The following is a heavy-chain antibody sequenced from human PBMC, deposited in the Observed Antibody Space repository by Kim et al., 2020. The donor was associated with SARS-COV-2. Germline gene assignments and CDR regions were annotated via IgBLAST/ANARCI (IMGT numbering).Heavy chain of an antibody. V-gene: IGHV3-11*06. J-gene: IGHJ6*02. CDR3: ARDRFTVTTIGYGMDV. Sequence: SVKGRFPIARDTAKNSLYLQMNSLRAEDTAVYYCARDRFTVTTIGYGMDVWGQGTTVTVAS. D-gene: IGHD4-17*01.